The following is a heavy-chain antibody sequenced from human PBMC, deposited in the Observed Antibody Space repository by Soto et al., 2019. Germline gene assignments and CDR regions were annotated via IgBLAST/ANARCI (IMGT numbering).Heavy chain of an antibody. J-gene: IGHJ4*02. CDR3: AISIGNNYGVGTNYYFDY. D-gene: IGHD5-18*01. Sequence: QVQLVPSGAEVKKPGSSVKVSCKTSGGTFSTYSIVWVRQAPGEGLEWMGGIIPIFGTANYEQKFQDRVTITADKSTNTAIMRLSSLKSEDTAMYYCAISIGNNYGVGTNYYFDYWGQGTMVTVSS. V-gene: IGHV1-69*06. CDR1: GGTFSTYS. CDR2: IIPIFGTA.